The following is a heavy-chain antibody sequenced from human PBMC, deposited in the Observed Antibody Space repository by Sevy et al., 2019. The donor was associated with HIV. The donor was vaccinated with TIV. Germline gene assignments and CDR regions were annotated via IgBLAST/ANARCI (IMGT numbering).Heavy chain of an antibody. V-gene: IGHV4-39*01. D-gene: IGHD6-6*01. CDR2: IYYSGST. CDR3: ASSSSSSFYYYYGMDV. Sequence: SETLSLTCTVSGGSISSSSYYWGWIRQPPGTGLEWIESIYYSGSTYYNPSLKSRVTISVDTSKNQFSLKLSSVTAADTAVYYCASSSSSSFYYYYGMDVWGQGTTVTVSS. J-gene: IGHJ6*02. CDR1: GGSISSSSYY.